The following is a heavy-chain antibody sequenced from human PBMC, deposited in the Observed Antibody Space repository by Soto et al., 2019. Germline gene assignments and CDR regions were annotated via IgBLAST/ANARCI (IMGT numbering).Heavy chain of an antibody. D-gene: IGHD3-10*01. J-gene: IGHJ6*03. Sequence: ASVKVSCKASGYTFTSYDISWVRQATGQGLEWMGWMNPNSGNTGYAQKFQGRVTMTRNTSISTAYMELSSLRSEDTAVYYCARGTKRITMVRGAPDYYYYYMXVWGKGTTVTVSS. V-gene: IGHV1-8*01. CDR1: GYTFTSYD. CDR3: ARGTKRITMVRGAPDYYYYYMXV. CDR2: MNPNSGNT.